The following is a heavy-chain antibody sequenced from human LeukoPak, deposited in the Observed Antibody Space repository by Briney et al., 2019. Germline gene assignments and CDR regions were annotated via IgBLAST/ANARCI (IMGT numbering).Heavy chain of an antibody. CDR1: GVSISSDDYF. Sequence: PSETLSLTCTVSGVSISSDDYFWSWLRQPPGKGLEWIGYIYHRGSTSYNPSLKSRVTISLDKSRNQFSLNLSSVTAADTAVYYCARHVRGDAFDIWGQGTLVTVSS. CDR2: IYHRGST. D-gene: IGHD3-10*02. J-gene: IGHJ3*02. V-gene: IGHV4-30-2*01. CDR3: ARHVRGDAFDI.